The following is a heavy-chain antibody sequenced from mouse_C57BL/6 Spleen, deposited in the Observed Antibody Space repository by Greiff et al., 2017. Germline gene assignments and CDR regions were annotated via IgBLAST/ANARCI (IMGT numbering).Heavy chain of an antibody. J-gene: IGHJ2*01. V-gene: IGHV5-6*02. CDR1: GFTFSSYG. CDR3: ARLGAPGYYLGY. CDR2: ISSGGSYT. Sequence: DVMLVESGGDLVKPGGSLKLSCAASGFTFSSYGMSWVRQTPDKRLAWVATISSGGSYTSYPDSVKGRFTISRDNAKNTLYLQMSSLKSEDTAMYYCARLGAPGYYLGYWGQGTTLTVSS.